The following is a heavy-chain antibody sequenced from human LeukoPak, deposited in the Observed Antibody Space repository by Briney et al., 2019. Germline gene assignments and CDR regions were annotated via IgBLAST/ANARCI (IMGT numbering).Heavy chain of an antibody. J-gene: IGHJ4*02. V-gene: IGHV1-18*01. Sequence: GASVKVSCKASGYTFTSYGISWVRQAPGQGLEWMGWISAYNGNTNYAQKLQGRVTMTTDTSTSTAYMELRSLRSDDTAVYYCARRVPGYSSSWTGYWGQGTLVTVSS. CDR2: ISAYNGNT. CDR1: GYTFTSYG. D-gene: IGHD6-13*01. CDR3: ARRVPGYSSSWTGY.